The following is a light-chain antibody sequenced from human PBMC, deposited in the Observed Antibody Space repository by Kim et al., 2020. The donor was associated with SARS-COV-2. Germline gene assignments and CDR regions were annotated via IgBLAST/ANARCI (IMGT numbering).Light chain of an antibody. V-gene: IGLV3-25*03. CDR3: QSADSSGSWV. CDR1: ALQKQY. CDR2: KDS. Sequence: VSPGQTARITCSADALQKQYAYWCQQKPGQAPVLVIYKDSERPSGIPERFSGSSSGTTVTLTISGVQAEDEADYYCQSADSSGSWVFGGGTQLTVL. J-gene: IGLJ3*02.